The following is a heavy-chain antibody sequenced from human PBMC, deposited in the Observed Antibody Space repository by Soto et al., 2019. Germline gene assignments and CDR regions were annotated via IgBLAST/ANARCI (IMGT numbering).Heavy chain of an antibody. CDR2: ITGSGSGYNT. CDR3: AKAEYSSHYNYGMDV. J-gene: IGHJ6*02. D-gene: IGHD6-6*01. V-gene: IGHV3-23*01. CDR1: GFTFSRYG. Sequence: GGSLRLSCAASGFTFSRYGMNWVRQAPGKGLELVSTITGSGSGYNTFYTDSVKGRFGISRDNSENTVYLQMNSLRAEDTAMYFCAKAEYSSHYNYGMDVWGHGTAVTVSS.